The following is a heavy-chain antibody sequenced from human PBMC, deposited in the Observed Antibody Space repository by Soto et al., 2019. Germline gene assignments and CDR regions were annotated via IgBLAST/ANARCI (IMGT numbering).Heavy chain of an antibody. V-gene: IGHV3-11*01. J-gene: IGHJ4*02. CDR2: ISTSGTST. CDR1: GFTFSNYY. CDR3: ARDGVIFRAEFDA. D-gene: IGHD2-21*01. Sequence: QVQLVESGGGLVKPGGSLRLSCAVSGFTFSNYYMAWIRQAPGKGLEWVSYISTSGTSTFYADSVKDRFTISRDNAENTLLLQMDSLRVEHTAVYFSARDGVIFRAEFDAWGQGTLVTVAS.